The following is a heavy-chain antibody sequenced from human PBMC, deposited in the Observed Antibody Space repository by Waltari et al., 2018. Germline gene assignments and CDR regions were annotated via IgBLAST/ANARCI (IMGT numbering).Heavy chain of an antibody. CDR2: NDPSDYET. CDR3: AGGVGSPGDF. D-gene: IGHD2-8*01. J-gene: IGHJ4*02. Sequence: EVHLVQSGAEVKKPGESLKISCKGSGYSFTNYWINWVRQMPGKGLEWMGGNDPSDYETNDCPSIQGHVTISADKSTNTADLQWSTLKASDTAMYYCAGGVGSPGDFWGQGTLVTVSS. V-gene: IGHV5-10-1*03. CDR1: GYSFTNYW.